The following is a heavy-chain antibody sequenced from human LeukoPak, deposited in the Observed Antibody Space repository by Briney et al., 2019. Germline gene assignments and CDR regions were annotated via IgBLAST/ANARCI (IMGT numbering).Heavy chain of an antibody. V-gene: IGHV3-7*01. Sequence: GGSLRLSCAASGFTFSSYWMSWVRQAPGKGLEWVANIKPDEGEKYYVDSVKGRFTISRDNAKNSLYLQMSSLRAEDTAVYYCATTLNIATPGYFWGQGTLVTVSS. D-gene: IGHD5-12*01. J-gene: IGHJ4*02. CDR1: GFTFSSYW. CDR3: ATTLNIATPGYF. CDR2: IKPDEGEK.